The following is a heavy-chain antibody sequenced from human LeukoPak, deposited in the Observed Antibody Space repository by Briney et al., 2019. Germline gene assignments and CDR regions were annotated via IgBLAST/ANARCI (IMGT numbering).Heavy chain of an antibody. CDR2: IYYSGST. Sequence: KASETLSLTCSVSGGSITGYYWSWIRQSPGKGLEWIGYIYYSGSTNSNPSLKSRATISVDTSQSQFFLELTSVTAADTAVYYCARGWDTGYSYYGMDVWGQGTTVAVSS. J-gene: IGHJ6*02. CDR1: GGSITGYY. D-gene: IGHD5-18*01. V-gene: IGHV4-59*01. CDR3: ARGWDTGYSYYGMDV.